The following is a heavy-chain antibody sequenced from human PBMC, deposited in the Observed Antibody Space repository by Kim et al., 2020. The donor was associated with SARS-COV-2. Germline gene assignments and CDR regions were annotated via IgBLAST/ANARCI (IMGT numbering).Heavy chain of an antibody. CDR3: VSGVKVY. Sequence: DGSDKYDVDSVKGRFTISRDNAKNAVFLQMNSLRAEDTAVYYCVSGVKVYWGQGTLVTVSS. V-gene: IGHV3-7*01. D-gene: IGHD3-16*02. CDR2: DGSDK. J-gene: IGHJ4*02.